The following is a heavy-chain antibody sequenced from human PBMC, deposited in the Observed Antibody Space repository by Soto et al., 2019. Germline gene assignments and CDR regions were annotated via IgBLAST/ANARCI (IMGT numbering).Heavy chain of an antibody. J-gene: IGHJ4*02. CDR1: GFTFSSYA. CDR2: ISGSGDST. CDR3: AKDVPPDNYDSSGYWLYYFDY. Sequence: PGGSLRLSCAGSGFTFSSYAMSWVRQAPGKGLEWVSAISGSGDSTYSVDSVRGRFTISRDNSKNTLYLQMNSLRAEDTAVYYCAKDVPPDNYDSSGYWLYYFDYWGQGTLVTVSS. V-gene: IGHV3-23*01. D-gene: IGHD3-22*01.